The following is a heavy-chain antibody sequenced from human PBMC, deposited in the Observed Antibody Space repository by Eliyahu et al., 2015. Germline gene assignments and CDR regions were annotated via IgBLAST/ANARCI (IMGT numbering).Heavy chain of an antibody. J-gene: IGHJ4*02. CDR2: IHHSGST. Sequence: QLQLQESGSGLVKPSQTLSLTCAVSGGSISSGGYSWSWIRQPPGXGLEWIGYIHHSGSTYFNPSLKNRVSISVDMSKNHFSLKLSSVTAADTAVYYCARNGANVPYYFDYWGQGTLVTVSS. V-gene: IGHV4-30-2*01. CDR1: GGSISSGGYS. CDR3: ARNGANVPYYFDY. D-gene: IGHD4/OR15-4a*01.